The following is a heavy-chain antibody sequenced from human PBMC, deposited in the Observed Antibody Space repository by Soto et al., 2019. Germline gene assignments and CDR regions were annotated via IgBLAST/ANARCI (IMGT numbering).Heavy chain of an antibody. D-gene: IGHD3-9*01. CDR3: ARDQRDYDILTGYGSVDV. V-gene: IGHV3-48*01. CDR1: GFTFSSYS. J-gene: IGHJ6*04. CDR2: ISSSSSTI. Sequence: GGSLRLSCVASGFTFSSYSMNCVRQAPGKGLEWVSYISSSSSTIYYADSVKGRFTISRDNAKNSLYLQMNSLRAEDTAVYYCARDQRDYDILTGYGSVDVWGKGTTVTVSS.